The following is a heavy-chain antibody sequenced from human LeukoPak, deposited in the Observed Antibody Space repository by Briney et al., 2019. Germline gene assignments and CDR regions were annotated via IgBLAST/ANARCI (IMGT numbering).Heavy chain of an antibody. V-gene: IGHV3-23*01. D-gene: IGHD3-22*01. CDR2: ISGSGGST. CDR3: AKCPYGASTKSGYYEYYFDY. CDR1: GFTFSSHA. J-gene: IGHJ4*02. Sequence: GGSLRLSCAASGFTFSSHAMSWVRQAPGKGLEWVSDISGSGGSTYYADSVKGRFTISRDNSKNTLYLQMNSLRAEDTAVYYCAKCPYGASTKSGYYEYYFDYWGQGTLVTVSS.